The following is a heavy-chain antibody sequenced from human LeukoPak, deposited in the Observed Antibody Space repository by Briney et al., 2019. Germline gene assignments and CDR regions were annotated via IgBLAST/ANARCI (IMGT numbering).Heavy chain of an antibody. D-gene: IGHD3-9*01. J-gene: IGHJ4*02. V-gene: IGHV1-69*04. CDR1: GATFSSYA. CDR2: IIPILGIA. Sequence: SVKVSCKASGATFSSYAISWVRQAPGQGLEWMGRIIPILGIANYAQKFQGRVTITADKSTSTAYMELSSLRSEDTAVYYCALWVHYDILTGYYLDYWGQGTLVTVSS. CDR3: ALWVHYDILTGYYLDY.